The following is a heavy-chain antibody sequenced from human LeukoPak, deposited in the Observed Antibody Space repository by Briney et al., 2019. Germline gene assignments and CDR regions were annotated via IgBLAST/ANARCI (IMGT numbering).Heavy chain of an antibody. V-gene: IGHV3-30*02. Sequence: PGVSLRLFCAASGFSLRSYGMHWVRQAPGKGLEWVVFIRYDGSHKSYADSVKGRFTISRDNSKNTLYLQMNSLRPEDTAVYYCAKDPTRVTTTHPDYWGQGTLVTVSS. D-gene: IGHD4-17*01. CDR3: AKDPTRVTTTHPDY. CDR2: IRYDGSHK. J-gene: IGHJ4*02. CDR1: GFSLRSYG.